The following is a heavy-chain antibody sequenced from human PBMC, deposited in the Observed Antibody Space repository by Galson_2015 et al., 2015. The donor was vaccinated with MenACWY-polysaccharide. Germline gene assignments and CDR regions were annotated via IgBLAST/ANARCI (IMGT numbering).Heavy chain of an antibody. D-gene: IGHD2-2*01. CDR3: ARLGVVVVPAADKLYWFDP. Sequence: SATLSLTCTVSGGSISSINYYWGWIRQPPGKGLQWIGSIYYSGRTYYNPSPKRRNTISVATSKNQFSLQLSSVTAADTAVYYCARLGVVVVPAADKLYWFDPWGQGTLVTASS. V-gene: IGHV4-39*01. CDR2: IYYSGRT. J-gene: IGHJ5*02. CDR1: GGSISSINYY.